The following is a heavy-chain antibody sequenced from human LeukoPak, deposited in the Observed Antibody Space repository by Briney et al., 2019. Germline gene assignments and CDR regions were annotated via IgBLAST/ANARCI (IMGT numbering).Heavy chain of an antibody. V-gene: IGHV1-3*01. Sequence: ASVKVSCKASGYTFINYAMHWVRQAPGERLEWMGWINAGSGNTKYSQRFQDRVTITRDTSASTAYMELSSLRSEDTAVYYCARGGYSGYDQFGNWGQGTLVTVSS. CDR1: GYTFINYA. CDR3: ARGGYSGYDQFGN. J-gene: IGHJ4*02. CDR2: INAGSGNT. D-gene: IGHD5-12*01.